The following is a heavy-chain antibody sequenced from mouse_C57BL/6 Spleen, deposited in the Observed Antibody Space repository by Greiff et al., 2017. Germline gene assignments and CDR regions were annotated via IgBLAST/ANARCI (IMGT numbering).Heavy chain of an antibody. D-gene: IGHD1-1*01. CDR1: GYTFTSYW. CDR2: IDPSDSYT. Sequence: QVQLQQPGAELVKPGASVKLSCKASGYTFTSYWMQWVKQRPGQGLEWIGEIDPSDSYTNYNQKFKGKATLTVDTSSSTAYMQLSSLTSEDSAVYYCARRRYYGSPSYLYCDVWGTGTTVTVSS. V-gene: IGHV1-50*01. CDR3: ARRRYYGSPSYLYCDV. J-gene: IGHJ1*03.